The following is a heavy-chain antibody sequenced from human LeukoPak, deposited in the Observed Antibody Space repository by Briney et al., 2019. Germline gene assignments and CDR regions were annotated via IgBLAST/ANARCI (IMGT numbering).Heavy chain of an antibody. Sequence: PSETLSLTCTVSCGSISSYYWSSIRQPPGKGLEWIGYIYYSGSTNYNPSLKSRVTISVDTSKNQFSLKLSSVTAADTAVYYCARTVAKPYYFDYWGQGTLVTVSS. J-gene: IGHJ4*02. CDR1: CGSISSYY. CDR3: ARTVAKPYYFDY. D-gene: IGHD4-23*01. CDR2: IYYSGST. V-gene: IGHV4-59*01.